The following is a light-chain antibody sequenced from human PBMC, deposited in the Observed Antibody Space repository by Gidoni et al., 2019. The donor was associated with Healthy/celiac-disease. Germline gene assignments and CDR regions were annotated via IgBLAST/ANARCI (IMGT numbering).Light chain of an antibody. CDR2: WAS. Sequence: DIVMTQSPDSLAVSLGERATINCKSSQSVLYSSNNKNYLAWYQQKPGQPPKLLIYWASTRESGVPDRFSGSGSGTDFTLTISSLQAGDVAVYYWQQYYSTPLTFGQGTKVEIK. CDR1: QSVLYSSNNKNY. CDR3: QQYYSTPLT. J-gene: IGKJ1*01. V-gene: IGKV4-1*01.